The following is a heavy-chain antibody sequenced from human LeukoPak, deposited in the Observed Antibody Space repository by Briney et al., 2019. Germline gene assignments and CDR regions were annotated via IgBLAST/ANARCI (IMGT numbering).Heavy chain of an antibody. D-gene: IGHD2-2*01. J-gene: IGHJ5*02. CDR3: ARGGRNIVVVPAAIEWGFDP. CDR2: INPNSGGT. Sequence: ASVKVSCKASGYTFTGYYMHWVRQAPGQGLGWMGWINPNSGGTNYAQKFQGRVTMTRDTSISTAYMELSRLRSDDTAVYYCARGGRNIVVVPAAIEWGFDPWGQGTLVTVSS. CDR1: GYTFTGYY. V-gene: IGHV1-2*02.